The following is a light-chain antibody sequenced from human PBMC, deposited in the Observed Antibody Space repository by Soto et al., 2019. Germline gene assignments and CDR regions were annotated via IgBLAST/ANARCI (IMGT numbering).Light chain of an antibody. Sequence: EIVMTQSPATLSVSPGEGATLSCRASQSVHSDLAWYQQKPGQAPRLLIYDASIRATGIPARFSGSGSGTEFTHTISSLQSEDFAVYYCQQYTSWPPLTFGGGTKVEI. V-gene: IGKV3-15*01. CDR2: DAS. J-gene: IGKJ4*01. CDR1: QSVHSD. CDR3: QQYTSWPPLT.